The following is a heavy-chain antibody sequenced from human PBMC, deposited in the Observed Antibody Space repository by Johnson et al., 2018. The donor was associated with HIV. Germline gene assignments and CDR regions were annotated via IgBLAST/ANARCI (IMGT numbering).Heavy chain of an antibody. CDR1: GFTFSSYA. Sequence: VQLVESGGGLVQPGGSLRLSRAASGFTFSSYAMSWVRQAPGKGLEWGSAISGSGGSTYFADSGTGRFTISRDNSKNTLYLQMNSLNAEDTAVYYCAKDRTMIVVVTIDAFDIWGQGTMVTVSS. V-gene: IGHV3-23*04. D-gene: IGHD3-22*01. CDR2: ISGSGGST. J-gene: IGHJ3*02. CDR3: AKDRTMIVVVTIDAFDI.